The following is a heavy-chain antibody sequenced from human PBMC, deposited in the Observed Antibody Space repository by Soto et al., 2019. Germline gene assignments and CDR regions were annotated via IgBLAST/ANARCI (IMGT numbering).Heavy chain of an antibody. D-gene: IGHD3-22*01. CDR1: GFTFSSYA. Sequence: GGSLRLSCAASGFTFSSYALSWVRQAPGKGLEWVSAISGSVGSTYYADSVKGRFTISRDISKNTLYLQMKSLRAEDTAIYYCAKTYYYDRSGYYYHFDYWGQGILVTV. CDR3: AKTYYYDRSGYYYHFDY. CDR2: ISGSVGST. V-gene: IGHV3-23*01. J-gene: IGHJ4*02.